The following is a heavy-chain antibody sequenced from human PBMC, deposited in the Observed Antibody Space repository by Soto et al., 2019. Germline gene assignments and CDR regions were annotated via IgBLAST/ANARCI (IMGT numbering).Heavy chain of an antibody. Sequence: PGGSLRLSCAASGFTFSSYSMNWVRRAPGKGLEWVSSISSSSSYIYYADSVKGRFTISRDNAKNSLYLQMNSLRAEDTAVYYCAGYYYDSSGYPHNFWGQGTLVTVSS. CDR3: AGYYYDSSGYPHNF. J-gene: IGHJ4*02. D-gene: IGHD3-22*01. CDR2: ISSSSSYI. V-gene: IGHV3-21*01. CDR1: GFTFSSYS.